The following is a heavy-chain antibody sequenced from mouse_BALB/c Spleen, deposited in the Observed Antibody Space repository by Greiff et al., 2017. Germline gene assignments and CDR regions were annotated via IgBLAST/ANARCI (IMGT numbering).Heavy chain of an antibody. D-gene: IGHD1-1*01. CDR3: ARDGTYYYGSSYFAY. J-gene: IGHJ3*01. V-gene: IGHV5-4*02. CDR2: ISDGGSYT. Sequence: EVKVVESGGGLVKPGGSLKLSCAASGFTFSDYYMYWVRQTPEKRLEWVATISDGGSYTYYPDSVKGRFTISRDNAKNNLYLQMSSLKSEDTAMYYCARDGTYYYGSSYFAYWGQGTLVTVSA. CDR1: GFTFSDYY.